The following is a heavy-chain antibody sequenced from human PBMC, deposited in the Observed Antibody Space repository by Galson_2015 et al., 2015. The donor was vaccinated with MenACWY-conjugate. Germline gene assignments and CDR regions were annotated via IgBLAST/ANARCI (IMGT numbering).Heavy chain of an antibody. J-gene: IGHJ4*02. CDR2: ISDSGRTT. CDR3: AKDLVKNYEMLTGYFSD. CDR1: GFPFSSYA. D-gene: IGHD3-9*01. Sequence: SLRHSCAVSGFPFSSYAMTWVRQAPGKGLEWVSTISDSGRTTYYADSVQGRFLISRDNSKNKVFLQMNSLRAEDAAAYYCAKDLVKNYEMLTGYFSDWGQGALVTVSS. V-gene: IGHV3-23*01.